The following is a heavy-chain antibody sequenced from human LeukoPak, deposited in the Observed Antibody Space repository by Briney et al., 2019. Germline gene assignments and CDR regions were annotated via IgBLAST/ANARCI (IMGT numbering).Heavy chain of an antibody. J-gene: IGHJ4*02. CDR2: IKHDGSEK. Sequence: GGSLRLSCAAFGFTFSRYWMSWVRQAPGKRLEWVANIKHDGSEKYYVDSVKGGFTISRDNAKNSLSLQMNSLRVEDTALYYCARESDHSNYPGTFDHWGPGTLVAVSS. V-gene: IGHV3-7*01. CDR3: ARESDHSNYPGTFDH. CDR1: GFTFSRYW. D-gene: IGHD4-11*01.